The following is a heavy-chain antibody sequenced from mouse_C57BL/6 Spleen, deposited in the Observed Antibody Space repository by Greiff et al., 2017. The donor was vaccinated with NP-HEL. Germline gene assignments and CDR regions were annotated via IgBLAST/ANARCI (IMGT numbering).Heavy chain of an antibody. Sequence: QVQLQQPGAELVMPGASVKLSCKASGYTFTSYWMHWVKQRPGQGLEWIGEIDPSDSYTNYNQKFKGKSTLTVDKSSSTAYMQLSSLTSEDSAVYYCAIYGNYGAWFAYWGQGTLVTVSA. CDR3: AIYGNYGAWFAY. CDR2: IDPSDSYT. V-gene: IGHV1-69*01. CDR1: GYTFTSYW. D-gene: IGHD2-1*01. J-gene: IGHJ3*01.